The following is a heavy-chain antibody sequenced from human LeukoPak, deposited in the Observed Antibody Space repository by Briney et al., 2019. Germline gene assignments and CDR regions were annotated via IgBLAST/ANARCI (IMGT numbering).Heavy chain of an antibody. CDR3: ARGGIVATGEAGENDY. V-gene: IGHV4-39*07. CDR2: INHSGST. Sequence: SETLSLTCTVSGGSISGSSYYWGWIRQPPGKGLEWIGEINHSGSTNYNPSLKSRVTISVDTSKNQFSLKLSSVTAADTAVYYCARGGIVATGEAGENDYWGQGTLVTVSS. J-gene: IGHJ4*02. CDR1: GGSISGSSYY. D-gene: IGHD5-12*01.